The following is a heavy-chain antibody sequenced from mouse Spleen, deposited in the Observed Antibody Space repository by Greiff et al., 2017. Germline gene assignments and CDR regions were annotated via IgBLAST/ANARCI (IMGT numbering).Heavy chain of an antibody. CDR1: GFNITDYY. D-gene: IGHD2-14*01. V-gene: IGHV14-1*01. CDR2: IDPEDGDT. CDR3: TTRYRYDGGDAMDY. J-gene: IGHJ4*01. Sequence: VQLQQSGAELVRPGASVTLSCTASGFNITDYYMHWVKQRPEQGLEWIGRIDPEDGDTEYAPKFQGKATMTADTSSNTAYLQRSRLTAEETAVYYCTTRYRYDGGDAMDYWGQGTSVTVSS.